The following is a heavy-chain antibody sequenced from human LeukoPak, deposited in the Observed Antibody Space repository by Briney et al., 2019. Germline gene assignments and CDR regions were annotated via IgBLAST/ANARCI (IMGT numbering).Heavy chain of an antibody. J-gene: IGHJ4*02. CDR1: GFTFTTYW. Sequence: GGSLRLSCAASGFTFTTYWMTWVRQAPGKGLEWVANIKQDGSDKYYVDSVKGRFTISRDNARKSVYLQMNSLRTEDTAVHHCAKDHRRGYSFGYKASPLDYWGQGTLVTVSS. CDR2: IKQDGSDK. V-gene: IGHV3-7*01. D-gene: IGHD5-18*01. CDR3: AKDHRRGYSFGYKASPLDY.